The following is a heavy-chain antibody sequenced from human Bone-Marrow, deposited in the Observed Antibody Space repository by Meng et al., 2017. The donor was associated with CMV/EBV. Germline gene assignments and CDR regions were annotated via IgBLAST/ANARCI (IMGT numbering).Heavy chain of an antibody. CDR1: GFTVDDYV. J-gene: IGHJ4*02. D-gene: IGHD1-1*01. V-gene: IGHV3-9*01. Sequence: SLKISCAASGFTVDDYVMHWVRQAPGKGLEWVSGITWNRNSIGYADSVKGRFTISRDNVKNSLYLQMNSLRPEDTALHYCAKDLTTTGTPRSHFDYWGQGTLVTVSS. CDR2: ITWNRNSI. CDR3: AKDLTTTGTPRSHFDY.